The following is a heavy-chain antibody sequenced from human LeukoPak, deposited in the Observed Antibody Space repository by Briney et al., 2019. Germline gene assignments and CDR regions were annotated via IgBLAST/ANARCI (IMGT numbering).Heavy chain of an antibody. Sequence: GGSLRLSCAASGFTFSRYAMSWVSQASGKGLEWVSAISGSGGSTYYADAVKGRFTITRDNSKNTLYLQMNIRRVEDTAVYYCAKDQNIPAPSLGIDYWGQGTLVTVSS. CDR1: GFTFSRYA. CDR2: ISGSGGST. V-gene: IGHV3-23*01. CDR3: AKDQNIPAPSLGIDY. J-gene: IGHJ4*02. D-gene: IGHD3-16*01.